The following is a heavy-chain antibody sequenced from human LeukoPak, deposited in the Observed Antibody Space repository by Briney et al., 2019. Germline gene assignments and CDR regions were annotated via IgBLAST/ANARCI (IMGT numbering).Heavy chain of an antibody. Sequence: ASVKVSCKTSGYRFTTFGLSWVRQGPGRGLEWLGWISGYGPATGTAQRVQGRLTLTTDTSTNTAYMELRSLRSDDTAVYYCARVYCGDNCFSGGDFDYWGQGTLVTVSS. CDR1: GYRFTTFG. D-gene: IGHD2-21*01. J-gene: IGHJ4*02. CDR3: ARVYCGDNCFSGGDFDY. V-gene: IGHV1-18*04. CDR2: ISGYGPAT.